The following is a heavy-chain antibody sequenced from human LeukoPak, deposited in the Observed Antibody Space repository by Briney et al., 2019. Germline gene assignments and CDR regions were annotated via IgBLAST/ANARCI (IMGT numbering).Heavy chain of an antibody. CDR1: GGSFSGYY. CDR2: INHSGST. J-gene: IGHJ4*02. CDR3: ARGASSGRNLDY. Sequence: KSSETLSLTCAVYGGSFSGYYWSWIRQPPGKGLEWIGEINHSGSTNYNPSLKSRVTISVDTSKNQFSLKLSSVTAADTAVYYCARGASSGRNLDYWGQGTLVTVSS. D-gene: IGHD6-19*01. V-gene: IGHV4-34*01.